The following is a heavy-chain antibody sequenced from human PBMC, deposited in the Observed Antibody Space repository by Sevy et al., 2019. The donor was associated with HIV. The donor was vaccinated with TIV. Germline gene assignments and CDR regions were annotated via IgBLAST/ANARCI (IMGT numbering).Heavy chain of an antibody. Sequence: GGSLRLSCAASGFTVNSNYMTWVRQAPGKGLEGVSVIHSDDTTYHADSVKGRFTISRDNSKNTLYLQMNSLRAEDTAVYYCARDQHDYGGNLRTGWFDPWGQGTLVTVSS. D-gene: IGHD4-17*01. V-gene: IGHV3-66*02. CDR3: ARDQHDYGGNLRTGWFDP. CDR2: IHSDDTT. J-gene: IGHJ5*02. CDR1: GFTVNSNY.